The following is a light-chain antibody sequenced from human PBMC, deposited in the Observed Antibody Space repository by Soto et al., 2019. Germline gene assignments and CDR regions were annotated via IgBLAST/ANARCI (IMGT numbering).Light chain of an antibody. CDR2: KAS. CDR1: QTISSW. Sequence: EIHMTQTPSTLSASVGDRVTITCRASQTISSWLAWYQQKPGKAPKLLIYKASTLKSGVPSRFSDSGSGTEFTLTISSLQPDDFATYYCQHYNSYSGAFGQGTKVDIK. CDR3: QHYNSYSGA. V-gene: IGKV1-5*03. J-gene: IGKJ1*01.